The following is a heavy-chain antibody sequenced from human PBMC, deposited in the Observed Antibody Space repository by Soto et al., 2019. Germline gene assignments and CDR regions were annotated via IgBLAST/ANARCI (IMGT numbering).Heavy chain of an antibody. CDR3: ARASIAGSYAANTDY. CDR1: GYTFTSYG. V-gene: IGHV1-18*01. Sequence: QVQLVQSGAEVKKPGASVKVFCKASGYTFTSYGISWVRQAPGQGLEWMGWISAYNGNTNYAQKLQGRVTMTTDTSTSTAYMELRSLRSDDTAVYYCARASIAGSYAANTDYWGQGTLVTVSS. D-gene: IGHD3-10*01. J-gene: IGHJ4*02. CDR2: ISAYNGNT.